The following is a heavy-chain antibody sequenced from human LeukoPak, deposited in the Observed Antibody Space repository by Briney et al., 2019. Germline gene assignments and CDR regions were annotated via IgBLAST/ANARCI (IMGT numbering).Heavy chain of an antibody. Sequence: SETLSLTCTDSGGSISSYYWSWIRQPPGKGLEWIGYIYYSGSTNYNPSLKSRVTISVDTSKNQFSLKLSSVTAADTAVYYCARSTVAGELLFDPWGQGTLVTVSS. J-gene: IGHJ5*02. V-gene: IGHV4-59*08. CDR1: GGSISSYY. CDR3: ARSTVAGELLFDP. D-gene: IGHD6-19*01. CDR2: IYYSGST.